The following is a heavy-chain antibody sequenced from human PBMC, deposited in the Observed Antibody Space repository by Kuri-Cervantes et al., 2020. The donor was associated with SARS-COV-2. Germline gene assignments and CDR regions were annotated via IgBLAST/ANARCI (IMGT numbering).Heavy chain of an antibody. D-gene: IGHD5-12*01. Sequence: GESLKISCAASGFTFSSYAMHWVRQAPGKGLEWVAVISYDGSNKYYADSVKGRFTISRDNSKNSLYLQMNSLRAEDTAVYYCASIYSGYEDGWGQGTLVTVSS. CDR1: GFTFSSYA. CDR2: ISYDGSNK. CDR3: ASIYSGYEDG. J-gene: IGHJ4*02. V-gene: IGHV3-30-3*01.